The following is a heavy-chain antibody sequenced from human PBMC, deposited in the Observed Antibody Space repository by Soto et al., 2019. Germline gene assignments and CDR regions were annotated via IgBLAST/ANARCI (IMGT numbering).Heavy chain of an antibody. CDR1: GFTFSSYA. CDR3: VKVNKSGSWDGENSVFYI. V-gene: IGHV3-64D*06. D-gene: IGHD6-25*01. CDR2: ISSNGGST. Sequence: GGSLRLSCSASGFTFSSYAMHWVRQAPGKGLEYVSAISSNGGSTYYADSVKGRFTISRDNSKNTLYLQMSSLRAEDTAVYYCVKVNKSGSWDGENSVFYIRAQGTMVPVSS. J-gene: IGHJ3*02.